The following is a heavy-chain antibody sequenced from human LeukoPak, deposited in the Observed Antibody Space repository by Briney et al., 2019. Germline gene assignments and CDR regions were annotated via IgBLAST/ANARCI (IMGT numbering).Heavy chain of an antibody. Sequence: PSETLSLTCTVSGGSISSYFWHWIRQPPGKGLEWIGEINHSGSTNYNPSLKSRVTISVDTSKNQFSLKLSSVTAADTAVYYCARSTDLYYFDYWGQGTLVTVSS. CDR2: INHSGST. CDR1: GGSISSYF. V-gene: IGHV4-34*01. D-gene: IGHD2-21*02. J-gene: IGHJ4*02. CDR3: ARSTDLYYFDY.